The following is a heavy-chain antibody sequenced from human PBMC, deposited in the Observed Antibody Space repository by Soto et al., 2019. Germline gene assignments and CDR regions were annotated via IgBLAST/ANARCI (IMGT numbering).Heavy chain of an antibody. CDR2: IYYSGST. J-gene: IGHJ4*02. CDR3: AGQTQQLFTLDY. Sequence: SETLSLTCTVSGGSISSSSYYWGWIRQPPGKGLEWIGSIYYSGSTYYNPSLKSRVTISVDTSKNQFSLKLSSVTAADTAVYYCAGQTQQLFTLDYWGQGTLVTVSS. CDR1: GGSISSSSYY. D-gene: IGHD6-13*01. V-gene: IGHV4-39*01.